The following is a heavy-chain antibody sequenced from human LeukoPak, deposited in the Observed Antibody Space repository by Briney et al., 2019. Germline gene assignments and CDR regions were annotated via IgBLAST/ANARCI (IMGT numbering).Heavy chain of an antibody. CDR3: AREVDSTVTTQGANYYYYYYMDV. CDR2: IYRTGST. J-gene: IGHJ6*03. Sequence: SETLSLTCAVSDYSISSGYYWGWIRQPPGKGLEWIGTIYRTGSTFYNPSLKSRVTMSVDTSRNQFSLKLSSVTAADTAVYYCAREVDSTVTTQGANYYYYYYMDVWGKGTTVTASS. CDR1: DYSISSGYY. V-gene: IGHV4-38-2*02. D-gene: IGHD4-17*01.